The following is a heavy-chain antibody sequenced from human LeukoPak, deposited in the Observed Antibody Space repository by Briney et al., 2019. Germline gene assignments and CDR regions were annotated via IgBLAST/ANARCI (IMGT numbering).Heavy chain of an antibody. J-gene: IGHJ4*02. CDR2: ISYDGSNK. D-gene: IGHD3-10*01. CDR3: AKEVRYYYGSGNDFDY. V-gene: IGHV3-30*18. CDR1: GFTFSSYG. Sequence: GALRLSCAASGFTFSSYGMHWVRQAPGKGLEWVAVISYDGSNKYYADSVKGRFTISRDNSKNTLYLQMNSLRAEDTAVYYCAKEVRYYYGSGNDFDYWGQGTLVTVSS.